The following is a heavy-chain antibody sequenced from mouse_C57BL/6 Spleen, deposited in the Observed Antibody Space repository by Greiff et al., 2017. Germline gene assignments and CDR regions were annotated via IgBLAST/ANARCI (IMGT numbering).Heavy chain of an antibody. V-gene: IGHV1-74*01. J-gene: IGHJ3*01. CDR1: GYTFTSYW. D-gene: IGHD3-2*02. CDR2: IHPSDSDT. CDR3: AIPPPLQDSSGYRAWFAY. Sequence: QVQLQQPGAELVKPGASVKVSCKASGYTFTSYWMHWVKQRPGQGLEWIGRIHPSDSDTNYNQKFKGKATLTVDKSSSTAYMQLSSLTSEDSAVYYCAIPPPLQDSSGYRAWFAYWGQGTLVTVSA.